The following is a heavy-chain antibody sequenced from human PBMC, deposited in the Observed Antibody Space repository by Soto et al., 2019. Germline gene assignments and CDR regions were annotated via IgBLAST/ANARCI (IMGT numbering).Heavy chain of an antibody. Sequence: EVQLVESGGGLVQPGRSLRLSCAASGFTFDDYAMHWVRQPPGKGLEWVSGISWNSGSIGYVDSVKARFTISRDNAKNSLYLQMNSLRVEDTALYYCARETGYSYGPFDYWGQGTLVTVSS. CDR3: ARETGYSYGPFDY. CDR2: ISWNSGSI. D-gene: IGHD5-18*01. J-gene: IGHJ4*02. CDR1: GFTFDDYA. V-gene: IGHV3-9*01.